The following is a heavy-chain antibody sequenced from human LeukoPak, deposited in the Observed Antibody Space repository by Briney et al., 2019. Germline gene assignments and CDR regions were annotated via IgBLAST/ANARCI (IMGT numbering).Heavy chain of an antibody. D-gene: IGHD3-10*01. CDR1: GGSIGGSY. CDR3: ARWRYHYGSGSFPNYWYFDL. CDR2: IYDSETT. Sequence: SETLSLTCTVSGGSIGGSYWSWIRQPPGKGLEWIGEIYDSETTNYNPSLRSRVTMSADTSKNQLSLKLSSVTAADTAVYYCARWRYHYGSGSFPNYWYFDLWGRGTLVTVSP. V-gene: IGHV4-59*01. J-gene: IGHJ2*01.